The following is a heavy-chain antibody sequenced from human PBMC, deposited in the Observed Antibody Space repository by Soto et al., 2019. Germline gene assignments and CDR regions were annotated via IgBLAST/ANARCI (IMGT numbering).Heavy chain of an antibody. J-gene: IGHJ6*02. D-gene: IGHD2-2*02. Sequence: PSQPLSLTCAISGASVSSNSAAWNCIRQSPSRGLEWLGRTYYRSKWYNDYAVSVKSRITINPDTSKNQFSLQLNSVTPEDTAVYYCARAHCSSKSCYTFYYYYGMDVCGQGTTVTVSS. CDR3: ARAHCSSKSCYTFYYYYGMDV. CDR1: GASVSSNSAA. CDR2: TYYRSKWYN. V-gene: IGHV6-1*01.